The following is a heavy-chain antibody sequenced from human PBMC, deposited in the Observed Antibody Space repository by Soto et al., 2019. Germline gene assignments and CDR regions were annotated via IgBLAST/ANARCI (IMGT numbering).Heavy chain of an antibody. CDR3: ARSTVYGDWRGANY. J-gene: IGHJ4*02. CDR2: IYYSGST. V-gene: IGHV4-61*01. CDR1: GGSVSSGSYY. Sequence: QVQLQESGPGLVKPSETLSLTCTVSGGSVSSGSYYWSWIRQPPGKGLEWIGYIYYSGSTNYNPSLKSRVTISVDTSKNQFSLKLSSVIAADTAVYYCARSTVYGDWRGANYWGQGTLVTVSS. D-gene: IGHD4-17*01.